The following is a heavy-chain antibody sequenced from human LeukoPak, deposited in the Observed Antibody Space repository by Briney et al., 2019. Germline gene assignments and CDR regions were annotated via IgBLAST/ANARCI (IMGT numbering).Heavy chain of an antibody. J-gene: IGHJ5*02. CDR2: IDPSDSYT. V-gene: IGHV5-10-1*01. Sequence: EESLKISCKGSGYSFSSYWISWVRQMPGEGLEWMGRIDPSDSYTNYSPSFQGHVTISADKSISTSYLQWSSLKASDTAMYYCASVSSSWYVNWFDPWGQGTLVTVSS. CDR1: GYSFSSYW. D-gene: IGHD6-13*01. CDR3: ASVSSSWYVNWFDP.